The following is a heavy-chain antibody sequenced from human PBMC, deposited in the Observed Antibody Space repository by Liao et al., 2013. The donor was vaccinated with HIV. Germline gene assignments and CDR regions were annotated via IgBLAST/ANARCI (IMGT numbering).Heavy chain of an antibody. CDR2: ISSTGST. J-gene: IGHJ4*02. CDR3: ARPRARYCSGMSCYIGLDFDY. CDR1: GDSISSGGYF. Sequence: QVQLQESGPGLVKPSQTLSLTCTVSGDSISSGGYFWSWIRQPAGEGLEWLGRISSTGSTNYNPSLKSRVTISVDTSKNQFSLKLSSVTAADTALYYCARPRARYCSGMSCYIGLDFDYWGQGTLVTVSS. D-gene: IGHD2-2*02. V-gene: IGHV4-61*02.